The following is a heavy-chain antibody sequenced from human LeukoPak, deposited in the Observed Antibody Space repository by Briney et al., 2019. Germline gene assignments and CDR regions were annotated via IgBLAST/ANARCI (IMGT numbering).Heavy chain of an antibody. V-gene: IGHV1-24*01. CDR2: FDPEDGET. CDR3: ATQKALLRYFDWLSRGMDV. Sequence: TSVTGECKVSGYTLTELSMHWVRQAPGKGLEWMGGFDPEDGETIYAQKFQGRVTMTEDTSTDTAYMELSRLRSEDTAVYYCATQKALLRYFDWLSRGMDVWGEGRSATVSS. J-gene: IGHJ6*04. D-gene: IGHD3-9*01. CDR1: GYTLTELS.